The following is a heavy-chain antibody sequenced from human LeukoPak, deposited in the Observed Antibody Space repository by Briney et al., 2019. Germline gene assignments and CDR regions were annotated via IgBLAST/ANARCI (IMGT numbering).Heavy chain of an antibody. V-gene: IGHV1-18*01. CDR3: ARDRLWFGELTASHYFDY. CDR1: GYTFTSYG. CDR2: ISAYNGNT. Sequence: ASVKVSCKASGYTFTSYGISWVRQAPGQGLEWMGWISAYNGNTNYAQKLQGRVTMTTDTSTSTAYMELRSLRSDDTAVYYCARDRLWFGELTASHYFDYWGQGTLVTVSS. D-gene: IGHD3-10*01. J-gene: IGHJ4*02.